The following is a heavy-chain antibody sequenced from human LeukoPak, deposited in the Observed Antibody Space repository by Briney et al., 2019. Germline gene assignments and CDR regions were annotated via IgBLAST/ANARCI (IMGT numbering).Heavy chain of an antibody. D-gene: IGHD3-16*01. J-gene: IGHJ6*02. CDR3: ARGPWGTLYGMDV. CDR2: IWYDGSNK. CDR1: GFTFSSYG. V-gene: IGHV3-33*01. Sequence: PGRSLRLSCAASGFTFSSYGMHWVPQAPGKGLEWVAVIWYDGSNKYYADSVKGRFTISRDNSKNTLYLQMNSLRAEDTAVYYCARGPWGTLYGMDVWGQGTTVTVSS.